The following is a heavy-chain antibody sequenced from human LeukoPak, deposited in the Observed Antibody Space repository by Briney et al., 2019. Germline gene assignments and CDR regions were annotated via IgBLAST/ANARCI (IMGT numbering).Heavy chain of an antibody. CDR2: ISSSGSTI. V-gene: IGHV3-11*01. CDR3: APEVRRYSGSPLVLDY. Sequence: KLGGSLRLSCAASGFTFSNAWMSWVRQAPGKGLEWVSYISSSGSTIYYADSVKGRFTISRDNAKNSLYLQMSSLRAEDTAVYYCAPEVRRYSGSPLVLDYWGRGTLVTVSS. J-gene: IGHJ4*02. CDR1: GFTFSNAW. D-gene: IGHD1-26*01.